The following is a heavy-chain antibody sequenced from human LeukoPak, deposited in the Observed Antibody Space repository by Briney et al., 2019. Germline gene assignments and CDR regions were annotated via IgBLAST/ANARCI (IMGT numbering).Heavy chain of an antibody. V-gene: IGHV3-30*02. CDR3: ARGYDILTGYDAFDI. CDR1: GFTFSSYG. J-gene: IGHJ3*02. Sequence: PGGSLRLSCAASGFTFSSYGMHWVRQAPGKGLEWVAFIRYDGSNKYYADSVKGRFTISRDNSKNTLYLQMNSLRAEDTAVYYCARGYDILTGYDAFDIWGQGTMVTVSS. D-gene: IGHD3-9*01. CDR2: IRYDGSNK.